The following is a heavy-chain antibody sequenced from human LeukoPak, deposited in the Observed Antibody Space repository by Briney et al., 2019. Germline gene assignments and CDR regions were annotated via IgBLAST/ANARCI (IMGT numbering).Heavy chain of an antibody. Sequence: GASVKVSCKASGYTFTAYYMHWPRQAPGQGLEWMGWINPNGGGTNYAQKFQGRVTMTRDTSISTAYMELSGLRSDDTAMYFCARDSILGVIRYYFDYWGQGTLVTVSS. V-gene: IGHV1-2*02. CDR3: ARDSILGVIRYYFDY. D-gene: IGHD3-3*01. CDR1: GYTFTAYY. J-gene: IGHJ4*02. CDR2: INPNGGGT.